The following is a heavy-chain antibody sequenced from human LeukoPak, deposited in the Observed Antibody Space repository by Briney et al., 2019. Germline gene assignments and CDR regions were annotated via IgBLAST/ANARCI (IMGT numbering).Heavy chain of an antibody. D-gene: IGHD5-12*01. V-gene: IGHV3-9*01. Sequence: GRSLRLSCAASAFSFDDHAMHWVRQAPGKGLEWVSGISWNSANLGYADSVKGRFTISRDNAKNSLYLQMNSLRAEDTALYYCAKGGYDLDYYMDVWGKGTTVTISS. CDR2: ISWNSANL. CDR3: AKGGYDLDYYMDV. J-gene: IGHJ6*03. CDR1: AFSFDDHA.